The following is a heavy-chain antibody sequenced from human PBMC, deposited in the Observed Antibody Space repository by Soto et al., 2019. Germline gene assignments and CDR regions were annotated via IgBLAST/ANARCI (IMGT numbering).Heavy chain of an antibody. Sequence: ASVKVSCKASGYTFTSYAMHRVRQAPGQRLEWMGWINAGNGNTKYSQKFQGRVTITRDTSASTAYMELSSLRSEDTAVYYCARDFIMVRRFYYYHYGMDVWGQGTTVTVSS. CDR3: ARDFIMVRRFYYYHYGMDV. V-gene: IGHV1-3*01. CDR1: GYTFTSYA. J-gene: IGHJ6*01. CDR2: INAGNGNT. D-gene: IGHD3-10*01.